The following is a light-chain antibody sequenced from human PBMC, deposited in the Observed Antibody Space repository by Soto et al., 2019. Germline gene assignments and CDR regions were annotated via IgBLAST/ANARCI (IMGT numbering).Light chain of an antibody. Sequence: EIVLTQSPGTLSLSPGERATLSCRASQSVNSNYLAWYQQKPGQAPRLLIYGASTRATGIPERFSGSASGTDFSLTISRLEPEDFAVYYCQQFSSSPTMYTFAQGTKLEI. J-gene: IGKJ2*01. V-gene: IGKV3-20*01. CDR3: QQFSSSPTMYT. CDR2: GAS. CDR1: QSVNSNY.